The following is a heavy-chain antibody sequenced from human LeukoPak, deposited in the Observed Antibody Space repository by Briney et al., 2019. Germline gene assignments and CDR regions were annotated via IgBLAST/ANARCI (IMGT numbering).Heavy chain of an antibody. CDR1: GGSFSGYY. D-gene: IGHD4-23*01. CDR3: ARVSRCGGNSRRYFDY. V-gene: IGHV4-34*01. Sequence: SETLSLTCAVYGGSFSGYYWSWIRQPPGKGLEWIGEINHSGSTNYNPSLKSRVTISVDTSKNQFSLKLSSVTAADTAVYYCARVSRCGGNSRRYFDYWGQGTLVTVSS. J-gene: IGHJ4*02. CDR2: INHSGST.